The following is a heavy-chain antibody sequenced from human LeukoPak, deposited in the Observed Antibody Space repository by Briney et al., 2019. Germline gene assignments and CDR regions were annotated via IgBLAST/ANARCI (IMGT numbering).Heavy chain of an antibody. J-gene: IGHJ4*02. Sequence: GASVKVSCKASGYTFTGYYMHWVRQAPGQGLEWMGWINPNSDGTNDPQRFQGRVTLTRDTSISTAYMELRSLRSDDTAVYYCARGGPIAAASLSIAYWGQGTLVTVSS. CDR3: ARGGPIAAASLSIAY. CDR2: INPNSDGT. D-gene: IGHD6-13*01. V-gene: IGHV1-2*02. CDR1: GYTFTGYY.